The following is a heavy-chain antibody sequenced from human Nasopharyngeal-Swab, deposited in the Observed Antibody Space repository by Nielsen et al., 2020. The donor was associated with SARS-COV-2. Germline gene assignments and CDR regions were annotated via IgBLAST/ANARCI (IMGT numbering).Heavy chain of an antibody. Sequence: GGSLRLSCAASGFTFSNAWMSWVRQAPGKGLEWVGRIKSKTDGGTTDYAAPVKGRFTISRDDSKNTLYLQMNGLKTEDTAVYYCTTVHYWRRDYFDYWGQGTLVTVSS. D-gene: IGHD2-15*01. CDR3: TTVHYWRRDYFDY. J-gene: IGHJ4*02. CDR1: GFTFSNAW. V-gene: IGHV3-15*01. CDR2: IKSKTDGGTT.